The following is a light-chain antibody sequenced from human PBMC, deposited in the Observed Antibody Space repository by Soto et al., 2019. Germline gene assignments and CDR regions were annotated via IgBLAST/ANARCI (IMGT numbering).Light chain of an antibody. Sequence: DIQMTQSPSTLSASVGDRVTITCRASQSISNWLAWYQQKPGKAPKLLIYKASSLESGVPSRFSGSGFGTEFTLTISSLQPDDFATYYCQQYDSYTWTFGQGTNVEIK. V-gene: IGKV1-5*03. CDR3: QQYDSYTWT. CDR1: QSISNW. CDR2: KAS. J-gene: IGKJ1*01.